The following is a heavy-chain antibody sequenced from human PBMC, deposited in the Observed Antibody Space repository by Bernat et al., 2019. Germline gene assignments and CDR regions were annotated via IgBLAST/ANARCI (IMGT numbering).Heavy chain of an antibody. CDR3: AGLYCSGGSCYKFDAFDI. V-gene: IGHV4-34*01. Sequence: QVQLQQWGAGLLKPSETLSLTCAVYGGSFSGYYWSWIRQPPGKGLEWIGEINHSGSTNYNPSLKSRVTISVDTSKNQFSLKLSSVTAADTAVYYCAGLYCSGGSCYKFDAFDIWGQGTMVTVSS. D-gene: IGHD2-15*01. J-gene: IGHJ3*02. CDR2: INHSGST. CDR1: GGSFSGYY.